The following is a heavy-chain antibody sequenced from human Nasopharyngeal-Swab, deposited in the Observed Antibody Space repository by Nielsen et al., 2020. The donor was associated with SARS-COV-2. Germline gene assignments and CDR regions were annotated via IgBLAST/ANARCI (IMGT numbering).Heavy chain of an antibody. CDR1: GGSISSSSFY. Sequence: SETLSLTCNVSGGSISSSSFYWGWIRQPPGKGLEWIGFIYNSGNTHYNPSLKSRVTLSADTSKKQFSLRLTSVTAADTAVYFCARGQYQMLSGYYFDYWAQGTLVTVSS. CDR2: IYNSGNT. CDR3: ARGQYQMLSGYYFDY. V-gene: IGHV4-61*05. J-gene: IGHJ4*02. D-gene: IGHD4-11*01.